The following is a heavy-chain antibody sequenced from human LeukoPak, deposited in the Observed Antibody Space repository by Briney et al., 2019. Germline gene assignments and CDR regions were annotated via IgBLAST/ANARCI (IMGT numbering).Heavy chain of an antibody. Sequence: PSETLSLTCTVSGGSISSGGYYWSWIRQPPGKGLEWIGEIYHSGSTNYNPSLKSRVTISVDTSKNQFSLKLSSVTAADTAVYYCARLVGIAADWYFDLWGRGTLVTVSS. D-gene: IGHD6-13*01. CDR3: ARLVGIAADWYFDL. J-gene: IGHJ2*01. CDR1: GGSISSGGYY. V-gene: IGHV4-39*01. CDR2: IYHSGST.